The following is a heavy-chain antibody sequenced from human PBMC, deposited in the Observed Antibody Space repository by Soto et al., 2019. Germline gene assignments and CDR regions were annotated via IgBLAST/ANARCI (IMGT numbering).Heavy chain of an antibody. CDR3: ARLGTGYCSSTSCYGSYYGMDV. Sequence: GESLKISCKGSGYSFTSYWISWVRQMPGKGLEWMGRIDPSDSYTNYSPSFQGHVTISADKSISTAYLQWSSLKASDTAMYYCARLGTGYCSSTSCYGSYYGMDVWGQGTTVTVSS. J-gene: IGHJ6*02. CDR2: IDPSDSYT. D-gene: IGHD2-2*01. CDR1: GYSFTSYW. V-gene: IGHV5-10-1*01.